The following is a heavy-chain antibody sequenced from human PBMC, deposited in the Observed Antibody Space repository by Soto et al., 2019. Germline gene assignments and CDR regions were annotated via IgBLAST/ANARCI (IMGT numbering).Heavy chain of an antibody. D-gene: IGHD3-10*01. V-gene: IGHV1-18*04. J-gene: IGHJ4*02. CDR3: ARDSSLRDKLLWIGEPLPPYFDY. Sequence: ASVKVSCKASGYTFTSYSISWVRQAPGQGLEWMGWISAYNDNTNYAQKLQGRVTMTTDTSTSTAYMELRSLRSDDTAVYYCARDSSLRDKLLWIGEPLPPYFDYWGQGTLVTVSS. CDR2: ISAYNDNT. CDR1: GYTFTSYS.